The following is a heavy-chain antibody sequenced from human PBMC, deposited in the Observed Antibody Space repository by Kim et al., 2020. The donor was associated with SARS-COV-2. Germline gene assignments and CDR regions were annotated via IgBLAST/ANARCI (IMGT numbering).Heavy chain of an antibody. CDR2: ISYDGSNK. D-gene: IGHD1-26*01. V-gene: IGHV3-30-3*01. CDR3: ARVLVGATLDY. Sequence: GGSLRLSCAASGFTFSSYAIHWVRQAPGKGLEWVAVISYDGSNKYDADSVKGRFTISRDNSKNTLYLQMNILRAEDTAVYYCARVLVGATLDYWGQGTLVTVSS. J-gene: IGHJ4*02. CDR1: GFTFSSYA.